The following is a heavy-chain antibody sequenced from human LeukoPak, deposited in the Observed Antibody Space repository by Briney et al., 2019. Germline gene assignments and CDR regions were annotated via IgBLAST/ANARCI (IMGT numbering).Heavy chain of an antibody. Sequence: PSETLSLTCTVSGGSISSYYWSWIRQPPGKGLEWIGYIYYSGSTNYNPSLKSRVTISVDTSKNQFSLKLSSVTAADTAVYYCARLQADVLLYYGMDVWGQGTTVTVSS. D-gene: IGHD1-26*01. CDR1: GGSISSYY. V-gene: IGHV4-59*08. CDR3: ARLQADVLLYYGMDV. CDR2: IYYSGST. J-gene: IGHJ6*02.